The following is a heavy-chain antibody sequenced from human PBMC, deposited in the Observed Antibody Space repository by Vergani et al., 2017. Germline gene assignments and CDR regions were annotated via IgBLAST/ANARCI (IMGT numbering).Heavy chain of an antibody. CDR2: ISSNGGST. D-gene: IGHD1-26*01. Sequence: EVQLVESGGGLVQPGGSLRLSCSASGFTFSSYAMHWVRQAPGKGLEYVSAISSNGGSTYYADSVNGRFTISRNNSKNTLYLQVSSLRAEDTAVYYCVKEVLRRSYYFDYWGEGTLVTVSS. J-gene: IGHJ4*01. V-gene: IGHV3-64D*06. CDR1: GFTFSSYA. CDR3: VKEVLRRSYYFDY.